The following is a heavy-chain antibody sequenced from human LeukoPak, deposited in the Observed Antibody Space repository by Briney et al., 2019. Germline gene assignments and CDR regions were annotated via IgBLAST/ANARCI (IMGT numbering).Heavy chain of an antibody. CDR3: ARDPYGDYPIDY. J-gene: IGHJ4*02. V-gene: IGHV1-46*01. Sequence: ASVKVSCKASGYTFSSYYVHWVRQAPGQGLEWMGMIIPSDGFTSYAQKFQGRVTMTRDMSTSTVYMELSRLRSDDTAVYYCARDPYGDYPIDYWGQGTLVTVSS. D-gene: IGHD4-17*01. CDR1: GYTFSSYY. CDR2: IIPSDGFT.